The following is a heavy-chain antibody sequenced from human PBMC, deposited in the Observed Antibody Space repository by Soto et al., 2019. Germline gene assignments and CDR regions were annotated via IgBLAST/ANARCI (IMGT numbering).Heavy chain of an antibody. Sequence: EVQLLQSGGGSVQPGGSLRLSCAASGFTFSRDPMRWVRQTPEKGLEWVSGISPSGAATYFADAVKGRFSISRDNSKSTLYLQMNNLRAEDTAVYYCAKEVDVGSTMIDYWGQGTLVTVSS. CDR1: GFTFSRDP. J-gene: IGHJ4*02. CDR2: ISPSGAAT. CDR3: AKEVDVGSTMIDY. V-gene: IGHV3-23*01. D-gene: IGHD3-22*01.